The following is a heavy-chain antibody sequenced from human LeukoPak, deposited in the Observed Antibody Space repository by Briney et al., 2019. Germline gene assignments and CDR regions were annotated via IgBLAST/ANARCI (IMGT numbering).Heavy chain of an antibody. CDR1: GFTFSGSA. D-gene: IGHD3-22*01. J-gene: IGHJ3*02. CDR3: TRYDSSGIPPVAFDI. CDR2: IRSKANSYAT. V-gene: IGHV3-73*01. Sequence: PGGSLRLSCAASGFTFSGSAMHWVRQASGKGLEWVGRIRSKANSYATAYAASVKGRFTISRDDSKNTAYLQMNSLKTEDTAVYYCTRYDSSGIPPVAFDIWGQGTMVTVSS.